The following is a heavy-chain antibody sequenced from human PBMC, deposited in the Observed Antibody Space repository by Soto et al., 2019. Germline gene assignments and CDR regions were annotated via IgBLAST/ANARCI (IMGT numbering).Heavy chain of an antibody. CDR2: INPASGST. D-gene: IGHD6-13*01. J-gene: IGHJ4*02. V-gene: IGHV1-46*01. CDR3: ATDLQAADH. CDR1: GYTFTHYY. Sequence: QVQLVQSGAEVKKPGASVKVSCRTSGYTFTHYYIHWVRQAPGQGLEWLAIINPASGSTNYARDFQGRVTVTMDTTTTTRSMELSGVSAEDMAIFNCATDLQAADHWGQGNLLTFSS.